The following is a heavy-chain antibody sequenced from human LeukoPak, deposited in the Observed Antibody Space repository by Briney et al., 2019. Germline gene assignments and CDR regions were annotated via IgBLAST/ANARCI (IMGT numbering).Heavy chain of an antibody. J-gene: IGHJ6*03. V-gene: IGHV3-48*01. D-gene: IGHD2-2*01. CDR1: GFTFSSYA. Sequence: GGSLRLSCAASGFTFSSYAMNWVRQAPGRGLEWVSYIGPSGTAIYYADSVKGRFTISRDNARNSLFLQMNSLRAEDTAVYYCARDGSPAAIHYYYYYMDVWGKGTTVTVSS. CDR3: ARDGSPAAIHYYYYYMDV. CDR2: IGPSGTAI.